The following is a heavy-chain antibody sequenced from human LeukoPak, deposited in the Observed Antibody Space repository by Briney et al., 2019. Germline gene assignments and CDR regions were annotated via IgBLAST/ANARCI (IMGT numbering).Heavy chain of an antibody. D-gene: IGHD2-2*01. J-gene: IGHJ5*02. CDR3: AGGGGYCTTTIRYSAWFGP. CDR2: TYYRSKWYT. V-gene: IGHV6-1*01. CDR1: GDNVSSNSLA. Sequence: SQTLSLTCAISGDNVSSNSLAWNWIRQSPSRGLEWLGRTYYRSKWYTDYAVSVKGRITVNPDTSKNQFSLQLNSVTPEDTAVYYCAGGGGYCTTTIRYSAWFGPWGQGTLVTVSS.